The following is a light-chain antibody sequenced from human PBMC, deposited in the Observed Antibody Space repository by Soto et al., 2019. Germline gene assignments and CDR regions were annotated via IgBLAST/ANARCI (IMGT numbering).Light chain of an antibody. CDR2: AAS. V-gene: IGKV1-8*01. CDR3: QQYYSYPHT. Sequence: AIRMTQSPSSFSASTGDRVTITCRASQGISSYLAWYQQKPGKAPKLLIYAASTLQRGVPSRFSGSGSGTDFTLTISCLQSADFATYYCQQYYSYPHTFGPGTKLEIK. J-gene: IGKJ2*01. CDR1: QGISSY.